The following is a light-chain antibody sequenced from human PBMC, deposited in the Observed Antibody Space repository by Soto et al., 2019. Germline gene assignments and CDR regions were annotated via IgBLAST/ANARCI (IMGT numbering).Light chain of an antibody. J-gene: IGKJ3*01. CDR1: QSVSSRY. CDR2: DAS. V-gene: IGKV3-20*01. CDR3: QQYGSSST. Sequence: EIVLTQSPGTLSLSPGERATLSCRASQSVSSRYLAWYQQKPGQAPRLLIYDASYRAPGIPDRFSGSGSGTDFPLTISRLESEDFAFYFCQQYGSSSTFGPGTKVDIK.